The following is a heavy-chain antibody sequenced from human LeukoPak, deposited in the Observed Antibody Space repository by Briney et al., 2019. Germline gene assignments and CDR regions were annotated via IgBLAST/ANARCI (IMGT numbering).Heavy chain of an antibody. CDR3: ARDASGSYLSWFDP. CDR1: GGSINSYY. CDR2: IYYSGST. Sequence: SETLSLTCTVSGGSINSYYWSWIRQPPGEGLEWIGYIYYSGSTNYNPSLKSRVTISVDTSKNQFSLKLSSVTAADTAVYYCARDASGSYLSWFDPWGQGTLVTVSS. V-gene: IGHV4-59*12. J-gene: IGHJ5*02. D-gene: IGHD3-10*01.